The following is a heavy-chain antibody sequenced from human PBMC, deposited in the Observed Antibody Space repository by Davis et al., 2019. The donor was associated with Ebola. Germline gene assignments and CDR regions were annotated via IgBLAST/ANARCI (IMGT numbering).Heavy chain of an antibody. Sequence: GESLKISCAASGFTFSSYWMSWVRQAPGKGLEWVANIKQDGSEKYYVDSVKGRFTISRDNAKNSLYLQMNSLRAEDTAVYYCAKDKRYYDSSGPFDYWGQGTLVTVSS. CDR1: GFTFSSYW. CDR2: IKQDGSEK. CDR3: AKDKRYYDSSGPFDY. V-gene: IGHV3-7*03. D-gene: IGHD3-22*01. J-gene: IGHJ4*02.